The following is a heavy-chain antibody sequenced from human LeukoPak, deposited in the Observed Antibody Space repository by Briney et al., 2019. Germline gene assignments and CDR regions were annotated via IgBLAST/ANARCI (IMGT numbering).Heavy chain of an antibody. CDR2: ISSSSSTI. CDR3: ARVKFSAYTGNPGARKSSYDMDV. V-gene: IGHV3-48*01. Sequence: GGSLRLSRAASGFTFSSYSMNWARQTPGKGLEWVSYISSSSSTIYYADSVKGRSTISRDNAKNSLSLQMNSLRAEDTAVYYCARVKFSAYTGNPGARKSSYDMDVWGKGTTVTVSS. D-gene: IGHD1-26*01. J-gene: IGHJ6*03. CDR1: GFTFSSYS.